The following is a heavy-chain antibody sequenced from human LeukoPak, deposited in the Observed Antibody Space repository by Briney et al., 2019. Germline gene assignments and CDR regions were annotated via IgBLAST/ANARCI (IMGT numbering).Heavy chain of an antibody. J-gene: IGHJ4*02. CDR1: GGSFSGYY. Sequence: SETLSLTCAVYGGSFSGYYWSWIRQPPGKGLEWIGEINHSGSTNYNPSLKSRVTISVDTSKNQFSLKLSSVTAADTAVYYCARGSETYYDFWSGYPVPIGAHLYYFDYWGQGTLVTVSS. D-gene: IGHD3-3*01. V-gene: IGHV4-34*01. CDR3: ARGSETYYDFWSGYPVPIGAHLYYFDY. CDR2: INHSGST.